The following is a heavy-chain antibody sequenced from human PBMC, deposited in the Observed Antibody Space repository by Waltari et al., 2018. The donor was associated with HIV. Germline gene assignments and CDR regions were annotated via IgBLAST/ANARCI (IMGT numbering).Heavy chain of an antibody. Sequence: EVQLVQSGAEVKKPGESLKISCKGSGYSFTSYWIGWVRQMPGKGLEWMGIIYPGDSDTRYSPSFQGQVTISADKSISTAYLQWSSLKASDTAMYYCARVRTMVRGVDYYYGMDVWGQGTTVTVSS. CDR2: IYPGDSDT. CDR1: GYSFTSYW. D-gene: IGHD3-10*01. CDR3: ARVRTMVRGVDYYYGMDV. J-gene: IGHJ6*02. V-gene: IGHV5-51*03.